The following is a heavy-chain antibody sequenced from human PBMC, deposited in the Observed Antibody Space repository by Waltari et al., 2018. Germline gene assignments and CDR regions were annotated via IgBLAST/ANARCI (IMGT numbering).Heavy chain of an antibody. V-gene: IGHV1-2*06. D-gene: IGHD2-2*01. J-gene: IGHJ5*02. CDR2: INHNSGDT. Sequence: QVQLVQSGAEVKKPGASVKVSCKASGYTLTSYYMHWVRQAPGQGLEWMGRINHNSGDTNNARKLQDRVTTTRDTAVNTAYMGVGRLTSDDTAVYFCARESAFSTSWYPGFDPWGQGTLVTVAS. CDR1: GYTLTSYY. CDR3: ARESAFSTSWYPGFDP.